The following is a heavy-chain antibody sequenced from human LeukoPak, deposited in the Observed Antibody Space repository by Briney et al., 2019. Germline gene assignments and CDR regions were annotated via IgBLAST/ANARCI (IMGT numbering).Heavy chain of an antibody. CDR3: VRKGNFDT. J-gene: IGHJ4*02. CDR2: ITDDGETT. V-gene: IGHV3-48*03. Sequence: GGSLRLSCVASGFTFSSYEMSWIRQAPGKGLGWISYITDDGETTYYGDSVRGRFVISRDNAKNSLYLQLNSPGVQDTAVYYCVRKGNFDTWGQGTLVTVSS. CDR1: GFTFSSYE.